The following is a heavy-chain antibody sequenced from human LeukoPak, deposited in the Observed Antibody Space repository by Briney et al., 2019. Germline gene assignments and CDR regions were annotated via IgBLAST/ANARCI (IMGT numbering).Heavy chain of an antibody. V-gene: IGHV3-49*03. D-gene: IGHD3-22*01. CDR3: TSRKWFPNAFDI. J-gene: IGHJ3*02. Sequence: GGSLRLSCTASGFTFGEYAMSWFRQAPGKGLEWVGFIRSKAYGGTTEYAASVKGRFTISRDDSKSIAYLQMNSLKTEDTAVYYCTSRKWFPNAFDIWGQGTMVTVSS. CDR2: IRSKAYGGTT. CDR1: GFTFGEYA.